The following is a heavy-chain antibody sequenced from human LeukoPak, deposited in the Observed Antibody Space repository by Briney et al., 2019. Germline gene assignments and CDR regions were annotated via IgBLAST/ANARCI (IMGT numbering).Heavy chain of an antibody. Sequence: GGSLRLSCAASGFTFSTYEMNWVRQAPGKGLEWVSSISSSSSYIYYADSVKGRFTISRDNAKNSLYLQMSSLRAEDTAVYYCARDKRFDYWGQGTLVTVSS. V-gene: IGHV3-21*01. CDR1: GFTFSTYE. CDR3: ARDKRFDY. J-gene: IGHJ4*02. CDR2: ISSSSSYI. D-gene: IGHD6-25*01.